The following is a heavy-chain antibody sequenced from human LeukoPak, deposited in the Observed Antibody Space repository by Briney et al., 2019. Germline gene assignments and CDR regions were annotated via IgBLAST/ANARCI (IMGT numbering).Heavy chain of an antibody. CDR2: IYYSGST. Sequence: SETLSLTCAVYGGSFSGYYWGWIRQPPGKGLEWIGSIYYSGSTYYNPSLKSRVTISVDTSKNQFSLKLSSVTAADTAVYYCARHRITIFGVVTCWFDPWGQGTLVTVSS. CDR3: ARHRITIFGVVTCWFDP. CDR1: GGSFSGYY. V-gene: IGHV4-39*01. J-gene: IGHJ5*02. D-gene: IGHD3-3*01.